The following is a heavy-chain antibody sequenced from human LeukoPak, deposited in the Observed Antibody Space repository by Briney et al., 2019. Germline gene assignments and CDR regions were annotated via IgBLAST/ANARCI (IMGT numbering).Heavy chain of an antibody. CDR1: GDSISSGDYY. J-gene: IGHJ4*02. V-gene: IGHV4-61*02. CDR3: ARASYSYDINGWVPFDY. D-gene: IGHD3-22*01. Sequence: SETLSLTCTVSGDSISSGDYYWSWIRQPAGKGLEWIGRIYTSGSTNYNPSLKSRVTISGDTSKNQFSLRLSSVTAADTAVYYCARASYSYDINGWVPFDYWGQGTLVTVSS. CDR2: IYTSGST.